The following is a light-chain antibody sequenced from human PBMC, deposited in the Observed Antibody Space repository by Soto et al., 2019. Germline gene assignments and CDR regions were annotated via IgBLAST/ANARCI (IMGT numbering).Light chain of an antibody. J-gene: IGLJ3*02. Sequence: QSALTQPASVSGSPGQSITISCPGTSSDVGSYNLVSWYQQHPGKAPKLMIYEDIKRPSGVSNRFSGSKSGNTASLTISGLQTEDEAEYHCCSYAGSSTWVFGGGTQLTVL. V-gene: IGLV2-23*01. CDR3: CSYAGSSTWV. CDR2: EDI. CDR1: SSDVGSYNL.